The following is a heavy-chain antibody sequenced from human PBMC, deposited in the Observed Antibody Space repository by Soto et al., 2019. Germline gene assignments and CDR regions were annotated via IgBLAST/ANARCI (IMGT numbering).Heavy chain of an antibody. Sequence: ASVKVSCKASGYTFGHFYITWVRQAPGQGLEWMGAISPHNRNTNYAEKFRGRVTMTTDTSTTTAYMELRSLRSDDTAVYYCARDEGGYDILTGYYKAHHFDQWGQGALVTVS. V-gene: IGHV1-18*01. CDR2: ISPHNRNT. CDR3: ARDEGGYDILTGYYKAHHFDQ. CDR1: GYTFGHFY. J-gene: IGHJ4*02. D-gene: IGHD3-9*01.